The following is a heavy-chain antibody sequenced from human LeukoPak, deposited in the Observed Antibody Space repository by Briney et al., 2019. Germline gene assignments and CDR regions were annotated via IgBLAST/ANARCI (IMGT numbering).Heavy chain of an antibody. CDR2: ISSSSSYI. V-gene: IGHV3-21*01. D-gene: IGHD1-1*01. J-gene: IGHJ3*02. Sequence: AGGSLRLSCAASGFTVSSNYMSWVRQAPGKGLEWVSSISSSSSYIYYADSVKGRFTISRDNAKNSLYLQMNSLRAEDTAVYYCARVGGERIHDAFDIWGQGTMVTVSS. CDR1: GFTVSSNY. CDR3: ARVGGERIHDAFDI.